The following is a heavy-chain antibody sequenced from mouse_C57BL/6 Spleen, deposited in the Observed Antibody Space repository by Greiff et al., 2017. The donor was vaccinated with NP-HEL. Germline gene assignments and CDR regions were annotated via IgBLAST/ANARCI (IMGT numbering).Heavy chain of an antibody. CDR1: GYTFTSYW. V-gene: IGHV1-69*01. CDR2: IDPSDSYT. D-gene: IGHD1-1*01. Sequence: QVQLKQPGAELVMPGASVKLSCKASGYTFTSYWMHWVKQRPGPGLEWIGEIDPSDSYTNYNQQFKGKSTLTVDKSSSTAYMQLSSLTSEDSAVYDCARSDYGSVYAMDYWGQGTSVTVSS. CDR3: ARSDYGSVYAMDY. J-gene: IGHJ4*01.